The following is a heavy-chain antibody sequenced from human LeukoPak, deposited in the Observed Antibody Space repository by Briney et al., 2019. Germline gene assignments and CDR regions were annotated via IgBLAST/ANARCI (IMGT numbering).Heavy chain of an antibody. J-gene: IGHJ4*02. Sequence: GGCLRPACAASGFTFSSNSTNSVSPPPGKGLEWVSSISSSSVYIYYADSVKSRFTISRDDAKNSLFLQMSSLRAEDTAVYYCATIAAAVSSESYFHYWGQGTLVTVSS. D-gene: IGHD6-25*01. CDR2: ISSSSVYI. CDR3: ATIAAAVSSESYFHY. V-gene: IGHV3-21*01. CDR1: GFTFSSNS.